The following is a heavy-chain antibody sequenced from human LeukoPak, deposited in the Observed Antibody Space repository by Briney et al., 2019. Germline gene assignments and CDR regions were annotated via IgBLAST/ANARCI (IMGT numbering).Heavy chain of an antibody. V-gene: IGHV4-61*02. CDR3: ARDRFHLRRVRGVIDYYYMDV. J-gene: IGHJ6*03. CDR2: IYTSGST. D-gene: IGHD3-10*01. Sequence: SQTLSLTCTVSGGSISSGSYYWSWIRQPAGKGLEWIGRIYTSGSTNYNPSLKSRVTISVDTSKNQFSLKLSSVTAADTAVYYCARDRFHLRRVRGVIDYYYMDVWGKGTTVTISS. CDR1: GGSISSGSYY.